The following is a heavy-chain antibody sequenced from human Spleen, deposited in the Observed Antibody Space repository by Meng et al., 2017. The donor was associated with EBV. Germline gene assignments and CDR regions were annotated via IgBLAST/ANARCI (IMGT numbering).Heavy chain of an antibody. CDR3: ARPFPSWQSPRLDPFGA. CDR1: GGSFSGYY. V-gene: IGHV4-34*01. D-gene: IGHD6-19*01. CDR2: VHYTGST. Sequence: QVQLQQWGAGLLEPSETLSLTCAVYGGSFSGYYWGWIRQPPGRGLEWIGSVHYTGSTYYSPSLKSRVTVSVDTSKNQFSLRLTSVTAADTAVYYCARPFPSWQSPRLDPFGAWGQGNLVTVSS. J-gene: IGHJ5*02.